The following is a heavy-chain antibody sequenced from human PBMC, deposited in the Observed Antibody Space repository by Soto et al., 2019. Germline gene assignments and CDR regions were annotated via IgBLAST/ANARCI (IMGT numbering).Heavy chain of an antibody. CDR3: ARGMTPPGAPAWYYFDS. Sequence: ETLSLTCTVSGASITGRFFWSWIRQPAGKGLEWIGRFSLSGTTNYNPSLRSRVTMSADVSKNQFSLRLTSVTAADTALYYCARGMTPPGAPAWYYFDSWGQGTLVTVSS. D-gene: IGHD2-8*02. V-gene: IGHV4-4*07. CDR1: GASITGRFF. J-gene: IGHJ4*02. CDR2: FSLSGTT.